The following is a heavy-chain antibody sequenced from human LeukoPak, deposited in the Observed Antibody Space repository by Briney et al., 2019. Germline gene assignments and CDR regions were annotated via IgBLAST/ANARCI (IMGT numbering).Heavy chain of an antibody. CDR3: ARPHDYGDYGVVSFDY. D-gene: IGHD4-17*01. V-gene: IGHV4-34*01. CDR2: INHSGST. CDR1: GGSFSGYY. J-gene: IGHJ4*02. Sequence: SETLSLTCAVYGGSFSGYYWSWIRQPPGKGLEWIGEINHSGSTNYNPSLKSRVTISVDTSKNQFSLKLSSVTAADTAVYYCARPHDYGDYGVVSFDYWGQGTLVTASS.